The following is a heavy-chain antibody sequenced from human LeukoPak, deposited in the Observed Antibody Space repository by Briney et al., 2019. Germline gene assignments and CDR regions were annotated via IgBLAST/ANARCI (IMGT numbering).Heavy chain of an antibody. CDR2: ISYDGSNK. J-gene: IGHJ4*02. Sequence: GRSLRLSCAASGFTFSSYAMHWVRQAPGKGLEWVAVISYDGSNKYYADSVKGRFTISRDNSKNTLYLQMNSLRAEDTAVYYCARDHYSYEPDYWGQGTLVTVSS. D-gene: IGHD5-18*01. CDR1: GFTFSSYA. V-gene: IGHV3-30-3*01. CDR3: ARDHYSYEPDY.